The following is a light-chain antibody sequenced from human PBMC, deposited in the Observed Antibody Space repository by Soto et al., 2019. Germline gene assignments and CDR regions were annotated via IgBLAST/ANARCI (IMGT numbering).Light chain of an antibody. V-gene: IGKV3-15*01. Sequence: EIVLTQSPGTLSLSPGERATLSCRASQSVRSSNLAWYQQKPGQAPRLLIYDASTRVTGIPVRFSGSASGTEFTLTISSLQSEDFTVYYCQQYNKWPLTFGQGTKVDIK. CDR1: QSVRSSN. CDR3: QQYNKWPLT. CDR2: DAS. J-gene: IGKJ1*01.